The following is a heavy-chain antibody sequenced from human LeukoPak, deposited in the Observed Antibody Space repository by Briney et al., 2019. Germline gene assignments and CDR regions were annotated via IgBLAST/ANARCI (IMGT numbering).Heavy chain of an antibody. CDR3: ARARYCSGGTCYLDY. CDR2: INSDGSST. CDR1: GFTFSGYW. V-gene: IGHV3-74*01. D-gene: IGHD2-15*01. J-gene: IGHJ4*02. Sequence: GGSLRLSCAASGFTFSGYWMYWVRQAPRKGLVWVSRINSDGSSTSYADSVKGRFTISRDNAKNTLYLQMNSLRAEDTAVYYCARARYCSGGTCYLDYWGQGTLVTVSS.